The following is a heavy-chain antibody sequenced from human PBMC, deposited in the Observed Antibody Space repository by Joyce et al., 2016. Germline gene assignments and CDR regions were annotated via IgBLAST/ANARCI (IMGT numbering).Heavy chain of an antibody. Sequence: EVQLVQSGAEVKKPGESLKISCKGSGYSFTSYWIGWVRQMPGKGLGWKGIIYLGDSDTRYIPSVQGQVTISADKSISTAYLQWSSLKASDTAMYYCARSTLPGYCSSTSCYIRYYFDYWGQGTLVTVSS. CDR3: ARSTLPGYCSSTSCYIRYYFDY. CDR1: GYSFTSYW. CDR2: IYLGDSDT. D-gene: IGHD2-2*02. V-gene: IGHV5-51*01. J-gene: IGHJ4*02.